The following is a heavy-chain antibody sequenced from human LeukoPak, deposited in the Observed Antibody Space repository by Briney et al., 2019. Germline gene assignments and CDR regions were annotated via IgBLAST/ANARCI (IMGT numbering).Heavy chain of an antibody. V-gene: IGHV1-69*13. CDR3: ARDAPYSGSYYASSY. D-gene: IGHD1-26*01. Sequence: ASVTVSCTASGYTFTSYYMHWVRQAPGQGLEWMGGIIPIFGTANYAQKFQGRVTITADESTSTAYMELSSLRSEDTAVYYCARDAPYSGSYYASSYWGQGTLVTVSS. J-gene: IGHJ4*02. CDR1: GYTFTSYY. CDR2: IIPIFGTA.